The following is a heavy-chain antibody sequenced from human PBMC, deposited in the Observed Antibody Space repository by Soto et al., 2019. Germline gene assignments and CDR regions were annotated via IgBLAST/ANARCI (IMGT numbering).Heavy chain of an antibody. CDR3: ARAGGEMATQSCGYYYYGMDV. CDR2: IIPIFGTA. J-gene: IGHJ6*02. Sequence: QVQLVQSGAEVKKPGSSVKVSCKASGGTFSSYAISWVRQAPGQGLEWMGGIIPIFGTANYAQKFQGRVTITADESTSTAYMELSSLRSEDTAVYYCARAGGEMATQSCGYYYYGMDVWGQGTTVTVSS. V-gene: IGHV1-69*01. CDR1: GGTFSSYA. D-gene: IGHD2-15*01.